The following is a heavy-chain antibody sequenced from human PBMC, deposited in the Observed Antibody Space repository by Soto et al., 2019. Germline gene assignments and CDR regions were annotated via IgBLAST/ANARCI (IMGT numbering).Heavy chain of an antibody. V-gene: IGHV3-13*01. D-gene: IGHD1-7*01. CDR3: ASGTTGAFDI. CDR2: IGTAGDR. CDR1: RFTFSSYD. Sequence: EVQLVESGGGLVQPGGSLRLSCAASRFTFSSYDMHWVRQATGKGLEWVSAIGTAGDRYYPGSVKGRFTISRENAKNSLYLQMNSLRAGDTAVYYCASGTTGAFDIGGQGTMVTFSS. J-gene: IGHJ3*02.